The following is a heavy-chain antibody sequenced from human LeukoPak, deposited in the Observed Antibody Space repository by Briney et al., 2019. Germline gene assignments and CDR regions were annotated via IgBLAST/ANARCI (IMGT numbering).Heavy chain of an antibody. J-gene: IGHJ4*02. Sequence: PSETLSLTCAVYGGSFSDYYWSWIRQPPGKGLEWIGEINHSGSTNYNPSLKSRVTISVDTSKNQFSLKLSSVTAADTAVYYCASDPIGQGYWGQGTLVTVSS. CDR3: ASDPIGQGY. D-gene: IGHD3-22*01. CDR2: INHSGST. CDR1: GGSFSDYY. V-gene: IGHV4-34*01.